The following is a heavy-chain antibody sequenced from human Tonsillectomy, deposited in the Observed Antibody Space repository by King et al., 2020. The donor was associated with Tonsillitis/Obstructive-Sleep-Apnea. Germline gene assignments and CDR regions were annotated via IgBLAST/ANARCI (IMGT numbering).Heavy chain of an antibody. CDR2: FRYSVGT. Sequence: QLQESGPGLVQPSETLSLTCTVSGDSITRSNYYWGWIRQPPGKGLEWIGSFRYSVGTYYNPSLKSRTTISADTSKNHFSLELRSVTAADTAVYYCAKFTVVTMFESWGQGTLVTVSS. V-gene: IGHV4-39*02. CDR1: GDSITRSNYY. J-gene: IGHJ4*02. D-gene: IGHD2-21*02. CDR3: AKFTVVTMFES.